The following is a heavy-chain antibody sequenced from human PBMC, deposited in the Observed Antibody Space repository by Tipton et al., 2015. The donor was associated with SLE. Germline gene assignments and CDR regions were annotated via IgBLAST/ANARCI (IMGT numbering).Heavy chain of an antibody. V-gene: IGHV4-39*07. CDR3: ARSTGNPLPFDL. CDR1: GASISSSNYY. D-gene: IGHD5/OR15-5a*01. J-gene: IGHJ4*02. CDR2: IYNSGYT. Sequence: LRLSCTVSGASISSSNYYWGWIRQPPGRGLGWIGTIYNSGYTFYNPSLKSRVTISVDSSKNQFSLKLNSVTAADTAVYYCARSTGNPLPFDLWGQGTLVSVSS.